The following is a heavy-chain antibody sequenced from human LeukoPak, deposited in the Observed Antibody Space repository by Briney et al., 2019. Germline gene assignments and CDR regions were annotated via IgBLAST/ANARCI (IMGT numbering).Heavy chain of an antibody. V-gene: IGHV4-4*07. CDR1: GGSISSYC. Sequence: PSETLSLTCTVSGGSISSYCWSWIRQPAGKGLEWIGRIYTSGSTNYNPSLKSRVTMSVDTSKNQFSLKLSSVTAADTAVYYCARHFRYCSSTSCFDAFDIWGQGTMVTVSS. D-gene: IGHD2-2*01. CDR3: ARHFRYCSSTSCFDAFDI. J-gene: IGHJ3*02. CDR2: IYTSGST.